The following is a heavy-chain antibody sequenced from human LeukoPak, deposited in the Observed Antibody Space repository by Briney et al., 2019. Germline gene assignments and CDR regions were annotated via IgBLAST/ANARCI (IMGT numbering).Heavy chain of an antibody. CDR1: GGSISSYY. J-gene: IGHJ6*04. D-gene: IGHD3-10*01. Sequence: PSETLSLTCTVSGGSISSYYWSWIRQPPGKGLEWIGYIYYSGSTNYNPSLKSRVTISVDTSKNQFSLKLSSVTAADTAVYYCARGSGSYSYGVDVWGKGTTVTVSS. V-gene: IGHV4-59*01. CDR3: ARGSGSYSYGVDV. CDR2: IYYSGST.